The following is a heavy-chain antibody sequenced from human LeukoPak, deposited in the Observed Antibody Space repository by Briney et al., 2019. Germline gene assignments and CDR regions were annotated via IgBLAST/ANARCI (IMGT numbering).Heavy chain of an antibody. V-gene: IGHV1-2*02. D-gene: IGHD2-2*01. CDR1: GYTFTGYY. J-gene: IGHJ4*02. CDR3: ARDLFGIVVVPAAMGY. CDR2: INPNSGGT. Sequence: ASVKVSCKASGYTFTGYYMHWVRQAPGQGLEWMGWINPNSGGTNYVQKFQGRDTMTRDTSISTAYMELSRLRSDDTAVYYCARDLFGIVVVPAAMGYWGQGTLVTVSS.